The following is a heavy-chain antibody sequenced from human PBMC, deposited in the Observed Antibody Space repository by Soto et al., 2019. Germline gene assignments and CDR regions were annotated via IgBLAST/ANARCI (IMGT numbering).Heavy chain of an antibody. CDR3: STDIGVYGLDF. D-gene: IGHD3-10*01. CDR1: AFSFTNAW. J-gene: IGHJ6*02. Sequence: EVQLVESGGGLVKPGGSLRLSCAASAFSFTNAWMTWVRQAPGKGLERLGRIKSKTDGGTTDYAAPVKGRFTISRDDSQSTLYLQMNSLRTEDTARYYCSTDIGVYGLDFWGQGTTVTVSS. CDR2: IKSKTDGGTT. V-gene: IGHV3-15*01.